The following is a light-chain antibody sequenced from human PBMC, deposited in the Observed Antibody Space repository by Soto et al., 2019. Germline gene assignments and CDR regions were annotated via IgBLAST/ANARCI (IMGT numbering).Light chain of an antibody. CDR2: DST. J-gene: IGKJ5*01. V-gene: IGKV3-11*01. CDR3: QQSNVWPPIN. Sequence: VLTQSPATLSLSPGERATLSCRASQSIHTSLAWYQQKPGQPPRLVVYDSTLRANGVPDRFGGSRSGTEFTLTINNLEPEDFAVYYCQQSNVWPPINFGQGKRLEIK. CDR1: QSIHTS.